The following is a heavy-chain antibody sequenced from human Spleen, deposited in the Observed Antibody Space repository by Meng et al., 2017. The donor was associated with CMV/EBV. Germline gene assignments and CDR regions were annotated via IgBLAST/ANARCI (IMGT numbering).Heavy chain of an antibody. V-gene: IGHV4-39*07. Sequence: SETLSLTCAVYGGSFSSYYWGWIRQPPGKGLEWIGSIYYSGSTYYNPSLKSRVTISVDTSKNQFSLKLSSVTAADTAVYYCVQGQTDAFDIWGQGTMVTVSS. CDR3: VQGQTDAFDI. D-gene: IGHD1-1*01. CDR1: GGSFSSYY. J-gene: IGHJ3*02. CDR2: IYYSGST.